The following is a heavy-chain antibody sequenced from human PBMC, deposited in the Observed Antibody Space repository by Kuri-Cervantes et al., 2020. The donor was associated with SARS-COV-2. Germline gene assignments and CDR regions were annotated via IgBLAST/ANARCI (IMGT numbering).Heavy chain of an antibody. V-gene: IGHV1-18*01. CDR1: GYTFTSYG. D-gene: IGHD6-19*01. CDR2: ISAYNGNT. CDR3: ARDGGWLNWYFDL. J-gene: IGHJ2*01. Sequence: ASVKVSCKASGYTFTSYGISWVRQAPGQGLEWMGWISAYNGNTNYAQKLQGRVTMTTDTSTSTAHMELRSLRSDDTAVYYCARDGGWLNWYFDLWGRGTLVTVSS.